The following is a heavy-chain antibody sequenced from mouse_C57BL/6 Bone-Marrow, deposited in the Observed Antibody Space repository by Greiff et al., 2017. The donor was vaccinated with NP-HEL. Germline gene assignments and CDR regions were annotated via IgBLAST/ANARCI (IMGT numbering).Heavy chain of an antibody. Sequence: EVKLVESGGGLVQPGGSLKLSCAASGFTFSDYGMAWVRQAPRKGPEWVAFISNLAYSIYYADTVTGRFTISRENAKNTLYLEMSSLRSEDTAMYYCAREDDYGRFAYWGQGTLVTVSA. V-gene: IGHV5-15*04. D-gene: IGHD2-4*01. J-gene: IGHJ3*01. CDR3: AREDDYGRFAY. CDR1: GFTFSDYG. CDR2: ISNLAYSI.